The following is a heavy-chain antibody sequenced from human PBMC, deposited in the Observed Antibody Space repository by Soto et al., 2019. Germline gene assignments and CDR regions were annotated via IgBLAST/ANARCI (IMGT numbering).Heavy chain of an antibody. J-gene: IGHJ6*02. V-gene: IGHV1-2*02. D-gene: IGHD1-7*01. CDR1: GYTFTGYY. CDR2: INPNSGGT. CDR3: ARDASGELQREQGYYYGMDA. Sequence: EASVKVSCKASGYTFTGYYMHWVRQAPGQVLEWMGLINPNSGGTNYAQKFQGRVTITRDTSISTAYMELSRLRSDDTAVYYCARDASGELQREQGYYYGMDAWGQGTTVTVSS.